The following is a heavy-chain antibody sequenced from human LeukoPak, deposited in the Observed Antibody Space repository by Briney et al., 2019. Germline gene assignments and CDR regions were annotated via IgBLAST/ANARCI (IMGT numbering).Heavy chain of an antibody. CDR1: GFTFDDYW. D-gene: IGHD2-15*01. Sequence: GGSLRLSCGASGFTFDDYWMSWVRQAPGKGLEWVANIKQDGSEEYYVDSVKGRFTISRDNAKNSLFLQMNSLRAEDTAVYYCAREVTPYYWGQGTLVTVSS. J-gene: IGHJ4*02. CDR3: AREVTPYY. CDR2: IKQDGSEE. V-gene: IGHV3-7*01.